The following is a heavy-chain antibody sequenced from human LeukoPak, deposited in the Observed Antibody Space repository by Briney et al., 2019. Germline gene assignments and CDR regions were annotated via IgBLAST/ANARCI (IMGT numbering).Heavy chain of an antibody. CDR1: GGSISSYY. V-gene: IGHV4-59*08. CDR3: ARHPTDIVVVPADNDY. J-gene: IGHJ4*02. Sequence: SEALSLTCTVSGGSISSYYWSWIRQPPGKGLEWIGYIYYSGSTNYNPSLKSRVTISVDASKNQFSLKLSSVTAADTAVYYCARHPTDIVVVPADNDYWGQGTLVTVSS. CDR2: IYYSGST. D-gene: IGHD2-2*01.